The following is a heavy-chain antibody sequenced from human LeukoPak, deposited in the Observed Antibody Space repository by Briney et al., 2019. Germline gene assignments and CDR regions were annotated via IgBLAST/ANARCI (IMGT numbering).Heavy chain of an antibody. CDR1: GFTFSSYE. Sequence: GGSLRLSCAASGFTFSSYEMNWVRQAPGKGLEWVSYITSSGTTIYYADSVKGRFTISRDNAKNSLYLQMNSLRAEDTAVYYCAVRFRGYSYGYDYWGQGTLVTVST. CDR2: ITSSGTTI. V-gene: IGHV3-48*03. D-gene: IGHD5-18*01. CDR3: AVRFRGYSYGYDY. J-gene: IGHJ4*02.